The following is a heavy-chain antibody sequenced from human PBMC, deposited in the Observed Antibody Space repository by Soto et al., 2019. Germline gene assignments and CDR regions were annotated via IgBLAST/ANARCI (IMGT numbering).Heavy chain of an antibody. D-gene: IGHD3-9*01. CDR2: ISPHNFNT. CDR1: GYTFTHFY. Sequence: ASVKVSCKASGYTFTHFYITWVRQAPGQGLEWMGAISPHNFNTNYAQKFRGRVTLTADKSTTTAYMDLRSLTSDDTAVYYCARDEGGYDISTGYYKAHHFDYWGQGVPVTVSS. J-gene: IGHJ4*02. V-gene: IGHV1-18*01. CDR3: ARDEGGYDISTGYYKAHHFDY.